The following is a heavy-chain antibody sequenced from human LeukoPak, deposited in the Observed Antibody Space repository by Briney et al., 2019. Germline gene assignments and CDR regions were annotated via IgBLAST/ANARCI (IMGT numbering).Heavy chain of an antibody. CDR1: GGSISRTSSY. Sequence: SETLSLTCTVSGGSISRTSSYWGWIRQPPGKGLEWIGTIYYSGNTYYNPSLKSRVTISVDTSKNQFSLKLSSVTAADTAVYYCARLLGGSYFPYIDYWGQGTLVTVSS. J-gene: IGHJ4*02. D-gene: IGHD1-26*01. V-gene: IGHV4-39*01. CDR2: IYYSGNT. CDR3: ARLLGGSYFPYIDY.